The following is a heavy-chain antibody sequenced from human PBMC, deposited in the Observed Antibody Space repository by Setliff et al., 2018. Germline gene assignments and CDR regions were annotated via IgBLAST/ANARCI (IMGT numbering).Heavy chain of an antibody. Sequence: ASVKVSCKASGYTFTSYDINWVRQAPGQGLEWMGRINPDSGGTNYAQKFQGRVTMTRDTSISTAYMELSRLRSDDTAVYYCARDRDSSGYPYYFDYWGQGTLVTVSS. CDR3: ARDRDSSGYPYYFDY. V-gene: IGHV1-2*06. CDR1: GYTFTSYD. J-gene: IGHJ4*02. CDR2: INPDSGGT. D-gene: IGHD3-22*01.